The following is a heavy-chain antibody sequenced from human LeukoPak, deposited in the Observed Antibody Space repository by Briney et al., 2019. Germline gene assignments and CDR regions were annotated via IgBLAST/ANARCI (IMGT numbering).Heavy chain of an antibody. CDR2: MNPNSGNT. D-gene: IGHD3-10*01. V-gene: IGHV1-8*01. CDR1: GYTFTSYD. CDR3: AIRYGSGEKYYYYYYMDV. Sequence: ASVKVSCKASGYTFTSYDINWVRQASGQGLEWMGWMNPNSGNTGYAQKFQGRVSMTRNTSISTAYMELSSLRSEDTAVYYCAIRYGSGEKYYYYYYMDVWGKGTTVTVSS. J-gene: IGHJ6*03.